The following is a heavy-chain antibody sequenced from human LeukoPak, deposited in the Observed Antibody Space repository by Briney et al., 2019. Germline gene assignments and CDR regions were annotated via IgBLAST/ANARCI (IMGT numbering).Heavy chain of an antibody. CDR1: GFTFSDHY. Sequence: PGGSLRLSCAASGFTFSDHYMSWIRQAPGKGLEWVPYISSSGSTIYYADSVKGRFTISRDNAKNSLHLQMNSLRAEDTAVYYCARATTNYYGSGSYPPHFDYWGQGTLVTVSS. V-gene: IGHV3-11*04. J-gene: IGHJ4*02. D-gene: IGHD3-10*01. CDR2: ISSSGSTI. CDR3: ARATTNYYGSGSYPPHFDY.